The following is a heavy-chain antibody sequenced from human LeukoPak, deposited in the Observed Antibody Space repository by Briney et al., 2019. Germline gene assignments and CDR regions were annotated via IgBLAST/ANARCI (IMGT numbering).Heavy chain of an antibody. Sequence: KTSETLSLTCTVSGGSISSYYWSWIRQPPGKGLEWIGYIYYSGSTNYNPSLKSRVTISVDTSKNQFSLKLSSVTAADTAMYYCARDNWNYGSSMDVWGQGTTVTVSS. CDR1: GGSISSYY. CDR2: IYYSGST. V-gene: IGHV4-59*01. CDR3: ARDNWNYGSSMDV. J-gene: IGHJ6*02. D-gene: IGHD1-7*01.